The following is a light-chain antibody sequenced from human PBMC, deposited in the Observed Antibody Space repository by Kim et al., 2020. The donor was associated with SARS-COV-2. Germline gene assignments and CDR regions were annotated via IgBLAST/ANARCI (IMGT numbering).Light chain of an antibody. CDR3: QAWDSAVV. J-gene: IGLJ2*01. CDR2: QDD. CDR1: KLGDKY. V-gene: IGLV3-1*01. Sequence: SYELTQPPSVYVSPGQTASITCSGDKLGDKYAYWYQQKPGQSPVVVIYQDDKRPSGIPERFSGSNSGNTATLTISGTQSADEADYYCQAWDSAVVFGGGT.